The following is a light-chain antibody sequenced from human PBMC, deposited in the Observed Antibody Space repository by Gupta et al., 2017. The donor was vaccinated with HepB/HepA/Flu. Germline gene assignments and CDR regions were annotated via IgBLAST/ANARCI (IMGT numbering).Light chain of an antibody. CDR1: SSDVGSYNL. Sequence: QSALTQPASVSGSPGQSITISCTGTSSDVGSYNLVSWYQQHPGKAPKLMIFEVTKLPSGVSYRFSGSKSGSTASLTISGLQAEDEADYYCSSYAGSYTVVFGGGTKLTVL. J-gene: IGLJ2*01. V-gene: IGLV2-23*02. CDR2: EVT. CDR3: SSYAGSYTVV.